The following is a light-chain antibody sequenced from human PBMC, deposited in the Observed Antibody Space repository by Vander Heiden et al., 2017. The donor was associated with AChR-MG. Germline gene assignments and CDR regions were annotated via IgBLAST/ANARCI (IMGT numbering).Light chain of an antibody. CDR3: QQYNNWLSLT. V-gene: IGKV3-15*01. CDR2: GAS. J-gene: IGKJ4*01. CDR1: QSVSSN. Sequence: EIVMTQSPATLSVSPGERATLSCRASQSVSSNLAWYQQKPGQAPRLLIYGASTRATEFTLTISSLQSEDFAVYYCQQYNNWLSLTFGGRTKVEIK.